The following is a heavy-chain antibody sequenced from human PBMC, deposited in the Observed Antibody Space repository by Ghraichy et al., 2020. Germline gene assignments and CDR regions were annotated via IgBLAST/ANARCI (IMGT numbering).Heavy chain of an antibody. J-gene: IGHJ6*02. CDR1: GFTFSSYA. V-gene: IGHV3-23*01. Sequence: WGSLRLSCAASGFTFSSYAMSWVRQAPGKGLEWVSTISGSGGSTYYADSVKGRFTISRDNSKNTLYLQMNSLRAEDTAIYYCAKNILGYSDVWGQGTTVAVSS. D-gene: IGHD2-15*01. CDR3: AKNILGYSDV. CDR2: ISGSGGST.